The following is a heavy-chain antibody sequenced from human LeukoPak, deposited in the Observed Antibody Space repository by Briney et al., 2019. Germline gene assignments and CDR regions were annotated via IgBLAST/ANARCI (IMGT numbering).Heavy chain of an antibody. V-gene: IGHV3-11*04. CDR2: ISSSGSTI. D-gene: IGHD2-15*01. Sequence: GGSLRLSCAASGFTFSDHYMSWIRQAPGKGLEWVSYISSSGSTIYYADSVKGRFTISRDNAKNSLYLQMNSLRAEDTAVYYCSCLLAVVGIRDDYWGQGTLVTVSS. CDR3: SCLLAVVGIRDDY. CDR1: GFTFSDHY. J-gene: IGHJ4*02.